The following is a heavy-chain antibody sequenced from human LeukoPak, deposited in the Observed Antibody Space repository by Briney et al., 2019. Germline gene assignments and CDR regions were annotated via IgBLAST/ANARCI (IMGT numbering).Heavy chain of an antibody. J-gene: IGHJ4*02. D-gene: IGHD4-17*01. V-gene: IGHV4-59*08. Sequence: SETLSLTCTVSGGSIRTYYWTWIRQPPGKGLEWIGSISYSGRTNNSPSLEGRVTMAVDTSKNQFSLKLSSVTAADTAVYCCARLDYGDTGGFDDWGRGTLVTVSS. CDR1: GGSIRTYY. CDR3: ARLDYGDTGGFDD. CDR2: ISYSGRT.